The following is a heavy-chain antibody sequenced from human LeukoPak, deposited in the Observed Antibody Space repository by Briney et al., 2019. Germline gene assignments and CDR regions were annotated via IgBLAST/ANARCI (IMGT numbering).Heavy chain of an antibody. CDR3: ARGMKDGSGSYYYMDV. CDR2: MNPNSGNT. J-gene: IGHJ6*03. V-gene: IGHV1-8*03. D-gene: IGHD3-10*01. Sequence: ASVKVSCKASGYTFTSYDINWVRQATGQGLEWMGWMNPNSGNTGYAQKFQGRVTITRNTSISTAYMELSSLRSEDTAVYYCARGMKDGSGSYYYMDVWGKGTTVTVS. CDR1: GYTFTSYD.